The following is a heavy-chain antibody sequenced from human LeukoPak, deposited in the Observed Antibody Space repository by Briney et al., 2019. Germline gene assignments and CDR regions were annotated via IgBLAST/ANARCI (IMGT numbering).Heavy chain of an antibody. Sequence: SETLSLTCTVSGGSISSYYWSWPRQPPGKGLEWIANIYHTGSTNYNPSLSSRVTISIDTAKNQFSLKLTSVTAADTAVYYCARRGRNSSGWQDYLWGQGTLVTVSS. V-gene: IGHV4-59*01. CDR3: ARRGRNSSGWQDYL. CDR2: IYHTGST. J-gene: IGHJ4*02. CDR1: GGSISSYY. D-gene: IGHD6-25*01.